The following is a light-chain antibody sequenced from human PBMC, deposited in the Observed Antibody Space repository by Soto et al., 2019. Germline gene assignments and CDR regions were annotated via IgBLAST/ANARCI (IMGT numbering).Light chain of an antibody. CDR2: GAS. J-gene: IGKJ4*01. CDR3: QQYGTSLP. Sequence: EIVLTQSPGTLSLSPGERATLSCRASQSVSNRYLAWYQQKPGQAPRLLIYGASSRATGIPDRFSGSGSGTDFTLTISRLEPEDFAVYYCQQYGTSLPFGGGTKVEIK. V-gene: IGKV3-20*01. CDR1: QSVSNRY.